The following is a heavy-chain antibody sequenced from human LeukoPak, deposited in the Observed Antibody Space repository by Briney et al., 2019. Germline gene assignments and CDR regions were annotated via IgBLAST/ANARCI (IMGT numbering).Heavy chain of an antibody. CDR2: LNSDGSIT. CDR1: GFTFSNYW. J-gene: IGHJ4*02. Sequence: PGGSLRLSCAASGFTFSNYWMLWVRQVPGRGLVWVSRLNSDGSITIYADSVKGRFTISRDNAKNTLYLQMNSLRADDTAVYYCVRGDDSSSLRRLRVAFDYWGQGTLVTVSS. D-gene: IGHD6-6*01. V-gene: IGHV3-74*01. CDR3: VRGDDSSSLRRLRVAFDY.